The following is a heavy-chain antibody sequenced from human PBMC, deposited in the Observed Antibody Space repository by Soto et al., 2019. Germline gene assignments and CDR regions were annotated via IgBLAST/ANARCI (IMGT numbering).Heavy chain of an antibody. CDR3: ARAVADDY. CDR2: ISSSSSYI. D-gene: IGHD6-19*01. J-gene: IGHJ4*02. CDR1: GLTFSSYS. V-gene: IGHV3-21*01. Sequence: TGGSLRLSCAGSGLTFSSYSMNWVRQAPGKGLEWVSSISSSSSYIYYADSVKGRFTISRDNAKNSLYLQMNSLRAEDTAVYYCARAVADDYWGQGTLVTVSS.